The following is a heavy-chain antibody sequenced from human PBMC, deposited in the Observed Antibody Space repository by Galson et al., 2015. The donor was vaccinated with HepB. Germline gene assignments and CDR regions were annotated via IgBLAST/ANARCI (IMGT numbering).Heavy chain of an antibody. J-gene: IGHJ6*03. D-gene: IGHD6-13*01. V-gene: IGHV3-23*01. CDR3: AKYEWIAAAGILGQYYYYYYMDV. CDR1: GFTFSSYA. CDR2: ISGSGGST. Sequence: SLRLSCAASGFTFSSYAMSWVRQAPGKGLEWVSAISGSGGSTYYADSVKGRFTISRDNSKNTLYLQMNSLRAEDTAVYYCAKYEWIAAAGILGQYYYYYYMDVWGKGTTVTVSS.